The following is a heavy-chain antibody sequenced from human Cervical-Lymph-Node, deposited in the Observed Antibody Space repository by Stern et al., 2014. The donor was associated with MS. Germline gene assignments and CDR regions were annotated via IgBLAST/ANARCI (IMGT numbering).Heavy chain of an antibody. V-gene: IGHV1-18*01. Sequence: VQLVQSGAEVKKPGASVKVSCKASGYTFTNYVITWVRQAPGQGLEWIGWISAHNGDTNLAQKFQGRVTMTTDTSTSTASMELTSLRSDDTAVYYCARGSGGWYYFDYWGQGTLVTVSS. CDR1: GYTFTNYV. CDR3: ARGSGGWYYFDY. J-gene: IGHJ4*02. CDR2: ISAHNGDT. D-gene: IGHD6-19*01.